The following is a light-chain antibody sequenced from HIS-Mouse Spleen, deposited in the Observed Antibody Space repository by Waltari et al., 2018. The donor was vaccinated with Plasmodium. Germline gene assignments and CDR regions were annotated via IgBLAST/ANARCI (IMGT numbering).Light chain of an antibody. J-gene: IGLJ3*02. CDR2: EGS. CDR1: SSDVGSYNL. V-gene: IGLV2-23*01. Sequence: QSALTQPASVSGSPGQSITISCTGTSSDVGSYNLVSWYQPHPGKAPKLMSYEGSKRPSGVSKRFSGSNSGNTASLTISGRQAEDEADYYCCSYAGSSTWVFGGGTKLTVL. CDR3: CSYAGSSTWV.